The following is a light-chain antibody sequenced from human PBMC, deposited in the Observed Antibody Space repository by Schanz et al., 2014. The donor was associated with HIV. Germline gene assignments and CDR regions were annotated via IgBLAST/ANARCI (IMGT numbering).Light chain of an antibody. Sequence: EIVLTQSPGTLSLSLGERATLSCRASQSVSSNFLAWYQQKPNQAPRLLIYGASRRAPGIPDRFSGSGSGTDFTLTISRVEPEDLAVYYCQQYGSSPKTFGQGTKLEI. J-gene: IGKJ2*01. CDR1: QSVSSNF. CDR3: QQYGSSPKT. V-gene: IGKV3-20*01. CDR2: GAS.